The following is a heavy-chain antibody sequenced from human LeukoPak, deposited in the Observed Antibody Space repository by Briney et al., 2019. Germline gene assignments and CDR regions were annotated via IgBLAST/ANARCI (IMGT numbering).Heavy chain of an antibody. J-gene: IGHJ3*02. V-gene: IGHV3-21*01. CDR2: ISSSSSYI. D-gene: IGHD3-16*02. CDR1: GFTFSSYS. Sequence: GRSLRLSCAASGFTFSSYSMNWVRQAPGKGLEWVSSISSSSSYIYYADSVKGRFTISRDNAKNSLYLQMNSLRAEDTAVYYCARDNGMITFGGVIVNAFDIWGQGTMVTVSS. CDR3: ARDNGMITFGGVIVNAFDI.